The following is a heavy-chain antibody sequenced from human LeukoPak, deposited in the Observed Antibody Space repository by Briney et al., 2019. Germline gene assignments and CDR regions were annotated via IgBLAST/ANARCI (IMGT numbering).Heavy chain of an antibody. Sequence: SETLSLTCAVYRGSFRGYYWSWIRQPPGKGLEWIGEINHSGSTNYNPSLKSRVTISVDTSKNQFSLKLSSVTAADTAVYYCARGPLSSSSQGDAFDFWGQGTMVTVSS. D-gene: IGHD6-6*01. J-gene: IGHJ3*01. CDR3: ARGPLSSSSQGDAFDF. CDR2: INHSGST. V-gene: IGHV4-34*01. CDR1: RGSFRGYY.